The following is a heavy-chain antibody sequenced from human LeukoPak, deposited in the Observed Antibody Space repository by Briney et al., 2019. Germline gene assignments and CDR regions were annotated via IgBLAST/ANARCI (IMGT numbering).Heavy chain of an antibody. Sequence: SETLSLTCTVSGGSISSGGYYWSWLRQHPGKGLEWIGYIYYSGSTYYNPSLKSRVTISVDTSKNQFSLKLSSVTAADTAVYYCARDRQYGSGSYFWFDPWGQGTLVTVSS. CDR3: ARDRQYGSGSYFWFDP. J-gene: IGHJ5*02. CDR2: IYYSGST. CDR1: GGSISSGGYY. D-gene: IGHD3-10*01. V-gene: IGHV4-31*03.